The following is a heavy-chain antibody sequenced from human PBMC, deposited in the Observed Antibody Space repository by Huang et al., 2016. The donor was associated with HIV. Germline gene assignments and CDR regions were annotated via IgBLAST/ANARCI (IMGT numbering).Heavy chain of an antibody. J-gene: IGHJ4*02. CDR1: GGTFSSYA. CDR2: ISRSLGTA. D-gene: IGHD3-22*01. V-gene: IGHV1-69*13. Sequence: QVQLVQSGAEVKKPGSSVKVSCKASGGTFSSYAISWVRQAPGQGFEVMGGISRSLGTANYAQKFEGRVTITADESTSTAYMELSSLRSEDTAVYYCARARGYYDSSVSYYFDYWGQGTLVTVSS. CDR3: ARARGYYDSSVSYYFDY.